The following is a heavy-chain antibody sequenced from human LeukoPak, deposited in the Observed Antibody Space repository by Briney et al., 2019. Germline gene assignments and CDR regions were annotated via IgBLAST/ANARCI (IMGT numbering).Heavy chain of an antibody. Sequence: GGSLRLSCSMSGFTLSHYAMSWVRQVPGKGLEWVSSISLTGGTTHYADSVKGRFTISRDNSKNTLYLQINSLRAEDTAMYHCAKGRTCFDYWGQGTLVTVSS. CDR1: GFTLSHYA. CDR3: AKGRTCFDY. V-gene: IGHV3-23*01. CDR2: ISLTGGTT. J-gene: IGHJ4*02.